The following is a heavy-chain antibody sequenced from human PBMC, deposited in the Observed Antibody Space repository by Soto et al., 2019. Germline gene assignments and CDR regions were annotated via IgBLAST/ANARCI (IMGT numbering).Heavy chain of an antibody. CDR3: AKDRTVAARNFDY. D-gene: IGHD6-6*01. V-gene: IGHV3-23*01. J-gene: IGHJ4*02. CDR1: GFAFSNYA. Sequence: GGSLRLSCAASGFAFSNYAMGWVRQAPGKGLEWASSISTSIDATYYADSVKGRFTISRDDSKNTLYLQMNSLRAEDTAVYYCAKDRTVAARNFDYWGQGTLVTVSS. CDR2: ISTSIDAT.